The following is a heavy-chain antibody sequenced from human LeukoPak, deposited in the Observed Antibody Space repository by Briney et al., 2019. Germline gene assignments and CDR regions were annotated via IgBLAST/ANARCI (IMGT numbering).Heavy chain of an antibody. CDR1: GGFISSYY. J-gene: IGHJ4*02. CDR3: ARLSYYFDY. Sequence: SETLSLTCTVSGGFISSYYWSWIRQPPGKELEWIGYIYYSGSTNYNPSLKSRVTISVDTSKNQFSLKLSSVTAADTAVYYCARLSYYFDYWGQGTLVTVSS. D-gene: IGHD1-26*01. CDR2: IYYSGST. V-gene: IGHV4-59*01.